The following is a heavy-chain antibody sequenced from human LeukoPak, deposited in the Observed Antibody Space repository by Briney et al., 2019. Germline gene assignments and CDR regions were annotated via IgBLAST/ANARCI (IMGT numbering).Heavy chain of an antibody. J-gene: IGHJ4*02. V-gene: IGHV7-4-1*02. Sequence: GASVKVSCKASGYTFTSYAMNWVRQASGQGREWMGWINTNTGNPTYAQGFTGRFVFSVDTSVSTAYLQISSLKAEDTAVYYCATSPGIAAPSGYYFDHWGQGTLVTVSS. CDR1: GYTFTSYA. CDR2: INTNTGNP. D-gene: IGHD6-13*01. CDR3: ATSPGIAAPSGYYFDH.